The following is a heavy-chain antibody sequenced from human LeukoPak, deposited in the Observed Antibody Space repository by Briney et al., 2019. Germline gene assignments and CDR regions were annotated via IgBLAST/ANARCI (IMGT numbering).Heavy chain of an antibody. D-gene: IGHD3-22*01. CDR2: ITTSSSTM. Sequence: GGSLRLSCAASGFSFSSYSMNWVRQAPGKGLEWVSYITTSSSTMYYADAVKGRFAISRDNAKNSLYLQMNSLRAEDTAVYYCARKSGSSGYPFDYWGQGTLVTVSS. CDR3: ARKSGSSGYPFDY. J-gene: IGHJ4*02. CDR1: GFSFSSYS. V-gene: IGHV3-48*01.